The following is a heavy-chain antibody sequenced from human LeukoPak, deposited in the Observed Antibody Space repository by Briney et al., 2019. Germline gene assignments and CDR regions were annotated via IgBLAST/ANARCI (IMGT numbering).Heavy chain of an antibody. CDR2: INHSGST. V-gene: IGHV4-34*01. CDR1: GGSFSGYY. Sequence: SETLSPTCAVYGGSFSGYYWSWLRQPPGKGLEWIGEINHSGSTNYNPSLKSRVTITVDTSKNQFSLKLSSVTAADTAVYYCARSSGWYRGYFDYWGQGTLVTVSS. J-gene: IGHJ4*02. CDR3: ARSSGWYRGYFDY. D-gene: IGHD6-19*01.